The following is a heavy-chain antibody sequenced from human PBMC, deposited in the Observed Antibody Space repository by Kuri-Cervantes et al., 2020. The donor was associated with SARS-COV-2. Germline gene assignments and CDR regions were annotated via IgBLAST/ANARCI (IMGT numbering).Heavy chain of an antibody. Sequence: GGSLKISCKASGYTFTSYYMHWVRQAPGQGLEWMGIINPSGGSTSYAQKFQGRVTMTRDTSTSTVYMELSSLRSEDTAVYYCARVGPTVTYYGMDVWGQGPTVTVSS. V-gene: IGHV1-46*01. CDR2: INPSGGST. CDR3: ARVGPTVTYYGMDV. CDR1: GYTFTSYY. D-gene: IGHD4-17*01. J-gene: IGHJ6*02.